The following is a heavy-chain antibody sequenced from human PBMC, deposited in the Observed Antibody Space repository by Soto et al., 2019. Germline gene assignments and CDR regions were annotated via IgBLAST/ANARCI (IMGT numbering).Heavy chain of an antibody. CDR2: ISAYNGNT. CDR3: ARDGPDMGGYYYYGMDV. Sequence: ASVKVSCKASGYTFTSYGISWVRQAPGQGLEWMGWISAYNGNTNYAQKLQGRVTMTTDTSTSTAYMELRSLRSDDTAVYYCARDGPDMGGYYYYGMDVWGQGTTVTASS. CDR1: GYTFTSYG. D-gene: IGHD2-15*01. J-gene: IGHJ6*02. V-gene: IGHV1-18*04.